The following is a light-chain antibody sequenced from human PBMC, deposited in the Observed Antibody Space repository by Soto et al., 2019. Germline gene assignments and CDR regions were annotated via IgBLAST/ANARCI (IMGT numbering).Light chain of an antibody. CDR1: QRLTSRH. V-gene: IGKV3-20*01. Sequence: EIVLTQSPGTLSLSPGERASLSCRTSQRLTSRHLAWYQQKPGQAPRLLISDTSRRATGIPDRFSGSGSGTDFTLTISRLEPEDFAVYYCQQYDNPPRTFGQGTKVEI. J-gene: IGKJ1*01. CDR2: DTS. CDR3: QQYDNPPRT.